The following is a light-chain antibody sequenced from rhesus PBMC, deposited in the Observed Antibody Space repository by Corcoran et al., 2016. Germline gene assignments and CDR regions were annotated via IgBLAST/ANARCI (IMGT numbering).Light chain of an antibody. J-gene: IGKJ3*01. Sequence: GDTVTITCRASQSISSWLAWYQQKPGKAPTLLIYKASSLESGVPSRFRCSGSGTDFTLTISSLQSEDFATYCCQQYSSSPFTFGPGTKLDIK. V-gene: IGKV1-22*01. CDR1: QSISSW. CDR3: QQYSSSPFT. CDR2: KAS.